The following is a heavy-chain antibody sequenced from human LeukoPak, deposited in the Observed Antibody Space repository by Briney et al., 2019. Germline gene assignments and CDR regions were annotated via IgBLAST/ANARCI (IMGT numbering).Heavy chain of an antibody. V-gene: IGHV1-18*01. D-gene: IGHD6-13*01. J-gene: IGHJ1*01. CDR1: GYTFTSYG. Sequence: ASVKVSCKASGYTFTSYGISWVRQAPGQGLEWMGWISAYNGNTNYAQELQGRVTMTTDTSTSTAYMELRSLRSDDTAVYHCARGDSSSWFRYFQHWGQGTLVTVSS. CDR2: ISAYNGNT. CDR3: ARGDSSSWFRYFQH.